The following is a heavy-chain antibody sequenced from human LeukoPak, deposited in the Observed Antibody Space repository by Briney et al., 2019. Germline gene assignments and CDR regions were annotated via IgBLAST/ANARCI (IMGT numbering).Heavy chain of an antibody. CDR3: ARGHYDSSGYPFDY. Sequence: PSETLSLTFTVSGYSISSGYYWGWIRQPPGKGLEWIGSIYHSGSTYYNPSLKSRVTISVDTSKNQFSLKLSSVTAADTAVYYCARGHYDSSGYPFDYWGQGTLVTVSS. V-gene: IGHV4-38-2*02. CDR2: IYHSGST. J-gene: IGHJ4*02. D-gene: IGHD3-22*01. CDR1: GYSISSGYY.